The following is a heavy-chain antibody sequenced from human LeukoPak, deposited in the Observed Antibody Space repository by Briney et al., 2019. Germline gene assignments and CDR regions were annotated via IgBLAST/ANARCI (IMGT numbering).Heavy chain of an antibody. CDR3: ARDWGFDSSGWYLRRSWFDP. CDR2: IYYSGST. CDR1: GGSISSYY. V-gene: IGHV4-59*12. J-gene: IGHJ5*02. D-gene: IGHD6-19*01. Sequence: SETLSLTCTVSGGSISSYYWNWIRQPPGKGLEWIGYIYYSGSTNYNPSLKSRVTISVDKSKNQFSLKLSSVTAADTAVYYCARDWGFDSSGWYLRRSWFDPWGQGTLVTVSS.